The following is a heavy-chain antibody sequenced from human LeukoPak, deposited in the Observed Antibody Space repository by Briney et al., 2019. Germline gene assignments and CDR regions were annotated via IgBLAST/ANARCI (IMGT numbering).Heavy chain of an antibody. CDR2: IVVGSGNT. Sequence: ASVKVSCKASGFTFTSSAMQWVRQARGQRLEWIGWIVVGSGNTNYAQKFQERVTITRDMSTSTAYMELSSLRSEDTAVYYCARENPREGYSYGFLGYWGQGTLVTVSS. CDR3: ARENPREGYSYGFLGY. CDR1: GFTFTSSA. D-gene: IGHD5-18*01. J-gene: IGHJ4*02. V-gene: IGHV1-58*02.